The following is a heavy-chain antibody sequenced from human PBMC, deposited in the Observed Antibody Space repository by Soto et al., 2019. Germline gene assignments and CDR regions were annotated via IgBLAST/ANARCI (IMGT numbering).Heavy chain of an antibody. Sequence: ASVKVSCKASGYTFTSYGISWVRQAPGQGLEWMGISVDNGDTNYAQRLQDRVTMTTDTSTSTAFMELRSLRSDDTAIYYCARVGGASGWSFDYWGQGTLVTVSS. V-gene: IGHV1-18*01. J-gene: IGHJ4*02. CDR3: ARVGGASGWSFDY. CDR1: GYTFTSYG. D-gene: IGHD6-19*01. CDR2: ISVDNGDT.